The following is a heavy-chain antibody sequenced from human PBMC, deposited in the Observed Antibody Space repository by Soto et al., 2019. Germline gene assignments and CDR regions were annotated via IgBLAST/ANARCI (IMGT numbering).Heavy chain of an antibody. Sequence: SVKVSCKASGGTFSSYAISWVRQAPGQGLEWMGGIIPIFGTANYAQKFQGRVTITADKSTSTAYMELSSLRSEDTAVYYCASKERPGNSHYYYGMDVWGQGTTVTVSS. J-gene: IGHJ6*02. CDR3: ASKERPGNSHYYYGMDV. CDR2: IIPIFGTA. D-gene: IGHD1-1*01. CDR1: GGTFSSYA. V-gene: IGHV1-69*06.